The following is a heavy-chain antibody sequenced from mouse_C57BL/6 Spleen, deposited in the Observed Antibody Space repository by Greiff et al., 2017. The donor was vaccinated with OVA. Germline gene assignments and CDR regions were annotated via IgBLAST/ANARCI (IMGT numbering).Heavy chain of an antibody. J-gene: IGHJ2*01. CDR3: ARGYYGQYYFDY. CDR2: ISSGSSTI. D-gene: IGHD1-1*01. V-gene: IGHV5-17*01. CDR1: GFTFSDYG. Sequence: EVKLVESGGGLVKPGGSLKLSCAASGFTFSDYGMHWVRQAPEKGLEWVAYISSGSSTIYYADTVKGRFTISRDNAKNTLFLQMTSLRSEDTAMYYCARGYYGQYYFDYWGQGTTLTVSS.